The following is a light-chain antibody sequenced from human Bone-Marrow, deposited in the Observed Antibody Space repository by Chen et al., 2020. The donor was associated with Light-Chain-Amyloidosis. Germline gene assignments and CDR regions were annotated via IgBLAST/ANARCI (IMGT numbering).Light chain of an antibody. CDR2: RDT. CDR3: QSADSSGTYEVI. Sequence: SYDLTQPSSLSVSPRQTARITSSGVDVSTKYADWYQQKPGQAPVLVIHRDTERPSGISERFSGSSSGTTATLTISGVQAEDEADYHCQSADSSGTYEVIFGGGTKLTVL. V-gene: IGLV3-25*03. J-gene: IGLJ2*01. CDR1: DVSTKY.